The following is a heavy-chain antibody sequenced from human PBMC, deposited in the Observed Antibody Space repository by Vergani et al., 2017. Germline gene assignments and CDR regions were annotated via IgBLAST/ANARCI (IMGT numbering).Heavy chain of an antibody. CDR3: AKDPGDIVVGSRGYEIDY. J-gene: IGHJ4*02. CDR2: IIPIFGTA. Sequence: QVQLVQSGAEVKKPGSSVKVSCKASGGTFSSYAISWVRQAPGQGLEWMGGIIPIFGTANYAQKFQGRVTITADESTSTAYMELSSLRSEDTAVYYCAKDPGDIVVGSRGYEIDYWGQGTLVTVSS. CDR1: GGTFSSYA. V-gene: IGHV1-69*01. D-gene: IGHD2-15*01.